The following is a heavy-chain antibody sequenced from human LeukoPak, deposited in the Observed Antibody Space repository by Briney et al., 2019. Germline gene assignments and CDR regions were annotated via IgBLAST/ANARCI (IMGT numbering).Heavy chain of an antibody. CDR2: IYYSGST. J-gene: IGHJ4*02. Sequence: SETLSLTCTVSGGSISSYYWSWIRQPPGKGLEWIGYIYYSGSTNYNPSLKSRVTISVDTSKNQFSLKLSSVTAADTAVYYCARQPGIAVVDYWGQGTLVTVSS. CDR3: ARQPGIAVVDY. V-gene: IGHV4-59*01. CDR1: GGSISSYY. D-gene: IGHD6-19*01.